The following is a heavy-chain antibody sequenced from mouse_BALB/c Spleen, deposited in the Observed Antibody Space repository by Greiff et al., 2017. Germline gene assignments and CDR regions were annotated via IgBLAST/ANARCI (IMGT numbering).Heavy chain of an antibody. CDR2: IDPANGNT. CDR3: AHYYDYDWFAY. CDR1: GFNIKDTY. Sequence: EVKLVESGAELVKPGASVKLSCTASGFNIKDTYMHWVKQRPEQGLEWIGRIDPANGNTKYDPKFQGKATITADTSSNTAYLQLSSLTSEDTAVYYCAHYYDYDWFAYWGQGTLVTVSA. V-gene: IGHV14-3*02. D-gene: IGHD2-4*01. J-gene: IGHJ3*01.